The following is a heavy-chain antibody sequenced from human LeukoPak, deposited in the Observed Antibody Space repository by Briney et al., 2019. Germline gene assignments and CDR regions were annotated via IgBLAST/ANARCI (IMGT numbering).Heavy chain of an antibody. V-gene: IGHV3-74*01. Sequence: GGSLRLSCAASGFTFRSAWMHWVRQAPGKGLVWVSRIRGDGGDANYADFVKGRYTISRDNAKSTLYLQMNGLGVEDTAVYYCVRDIVAGSGSYSDWGQGTLVTVSS. J-gene: IGHJ4*02. CDR3: VRDIVAGSGSYSD. CDR2: IRGDGGDA. CDR1: GFTFRSAW. D-gene: IGHD3-10*01.